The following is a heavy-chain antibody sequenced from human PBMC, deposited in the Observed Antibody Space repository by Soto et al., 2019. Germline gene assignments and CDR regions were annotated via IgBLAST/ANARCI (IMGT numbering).Heavy chain of an antibody. V-gene: IGHV4-39*01. Sequence: PSDTLSLTCTVSGGSISSSSYYWCWIRHPPGKGLEWIGSIYYSGSTYYNPSLKSRVAISVDTSKNQFSLKLSSVTAADTAVYYCAPQRETRIEVVSTSPHWGRGPLVTVS. D-gene: IGHD3-22*01. CDR2: IYYSGST. CDR1: GGSISSSSYY. J-gene: IGHJ1*01. CDR3: APQRETRIEVVSTSPH.